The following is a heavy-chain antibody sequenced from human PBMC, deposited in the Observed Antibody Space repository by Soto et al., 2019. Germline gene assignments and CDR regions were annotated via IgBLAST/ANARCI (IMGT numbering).Heavy chain of an antibody. Sequence: GSPKTSRATLWFPFRNYCLEWVRPAPGKGPGWVAVISYDGSNKYYADSVKGRFTISRDNSKNTPYLQMNSLRAEDTAVYYCAKDMAGIAETYYYYYGMDVWGQGTTVTVSS. J-gene: IGHJ6*02. CDR1: WFPFRNYC. CDR3: AKDMAGIAETYYYYYGMDV. CDR2: ISYDGSNK. V-gene: IGHV3-30*18. D-gene: IGHD6-13*01.